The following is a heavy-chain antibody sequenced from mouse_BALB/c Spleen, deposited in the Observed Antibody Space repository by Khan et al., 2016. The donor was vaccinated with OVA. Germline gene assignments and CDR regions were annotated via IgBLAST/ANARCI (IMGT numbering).Heavy chain of an antibody. CDR3: ARGYFGNYEFVY. D-gene: IGHD2-1*01. Sequence: PLFQSGAELVKPGTSVKLSCKTSGYTFPSYWIQWVKQRPGQGLGWIGQIFPGTGTTYYNENFKDKATLTVDTSSNSAYMQLTSLTSEDSAVYFCARGYFGNYEFVYWGQGTLVTVSP. CDR1: GYTFPSYW. J-gene: IGHJ3*01. V-gene: IGHV1S132*01. CDR2: IFPGTGTT.